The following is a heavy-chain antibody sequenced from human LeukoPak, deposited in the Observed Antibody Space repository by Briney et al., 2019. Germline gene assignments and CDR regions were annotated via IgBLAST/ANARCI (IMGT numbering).Heavy chain of an antibody. J-gene: IGHJ4*02. V-gene: IGHV4-59*08. CDR1: GGSISSYY. D-gene: IGHD6-19*01. Sequence: PSETLSLTCTVSGGSISSYYWSWLRQPPGKGLEWIGYIYYSGSTNYNPSLKSRVTISVDTSKNQFSLKLSSVTAADTAVYYCARQRDYSSGPFLDYWGQGTLVTVSS. CDR2: IYYSGST. CDR3: ARQRDYSSGPFLDY.